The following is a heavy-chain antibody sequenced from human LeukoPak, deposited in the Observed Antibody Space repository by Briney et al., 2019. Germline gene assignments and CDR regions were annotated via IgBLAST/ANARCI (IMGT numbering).Heavy chain of an antibody. CDR1: GFTFSSYE. CDR2: IISSGITI. D-gene: IGHD3-10*01. CDR3: AKDELLWFGELGWFDP. Sequence: GGSLRLSCAASGFTFSSYEMNWVRQAPGKGLEWVSYIISSGITIYYADSVKGRFTITRDNAKNSMYLQINSMRAEATAVYYCAKDELLWFGELGWFDPWGQGTLVTVSS. J-gene: IGHJ5*02. V-gene: IGHV3-48*03.